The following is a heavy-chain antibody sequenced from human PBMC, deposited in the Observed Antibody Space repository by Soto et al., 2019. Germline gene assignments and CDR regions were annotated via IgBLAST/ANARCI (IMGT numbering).Heavy chain of an antibody. V-gene: IGHV2-5*02. J-gene: IGHJ4*02. CDR3: AHRGPKKSLFDF. CDR2: IYWDNDK. CDR1: GFSLSAGGVG. Sequence: QTTLKESGPTLVKPTQTLTLTCTFSGFSLSAGGVGVGRIRQHPGKALECLALIYWDNDKSYRPSLKSRLTITKDTTKTQVALTMTHMDAMNTATYYGAHRGPKKSLFDFWGQGTLVTVSS.